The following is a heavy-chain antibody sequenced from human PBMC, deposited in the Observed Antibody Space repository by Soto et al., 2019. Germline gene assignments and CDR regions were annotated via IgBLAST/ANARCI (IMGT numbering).Heavy chain of an antibody. CDR2: INGDGRST. J-gene: IGHJ3*02. CDR3: ARAQYLADDAFDI. CDR1: GFISRSYW. D-gene: IGHD2-2*01. V-gene: IGHV3-74*01. Sequence: GGSLRLSCAASGFISRSYWMHWVRQVPGKGLVWVSRINGDGRSTSYADSVKGRFTISRDNAKNTLYLQINSLRADDTAVYYCARAQYLADDAFDIWGQGAMVTVSS.